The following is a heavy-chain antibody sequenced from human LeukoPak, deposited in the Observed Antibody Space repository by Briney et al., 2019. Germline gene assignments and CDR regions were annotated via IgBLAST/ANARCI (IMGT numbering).Heavy chain of an antibody. Sequence: SETLSLTCTVSGGSISRGRYYWSWVRQPAGKELEWIGRIYASGKTDYNPYTPSLKSRVAMSLDTSKNQVSLYLTSVTAADTAMYFCARSFSEKFYFESWGQGTLVTVSS. D-gene: IGHD1-26*01. V-gene: IGHV4-61*02. CDR3: ARSFSEKFYFES. CDR2: IYASGKT. J-gene: IGHJ4*02. CDR1: GGSISRGRYY.